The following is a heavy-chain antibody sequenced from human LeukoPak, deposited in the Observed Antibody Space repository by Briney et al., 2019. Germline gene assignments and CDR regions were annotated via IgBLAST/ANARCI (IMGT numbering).Heavy chain of an antibody. CDR1: GVSISDGRYY. CDR2: KYYSGSA. D-gene: IGHD2-15*01. CDR3: ATPYCSGISCLDVFNM. J-gene: IGHJ3*02. Sequence: PSETLSLTCSVSGVSISDGRYYWTWLRKHPGKGLEWIGYKYYSGSAKYNPSLKSRLTISVDPSKNQFSLQLRSVTAADTAMYYCATPYCSGISCLDVFNMWGQGTMVTVSS. V-gene: IGHV4-31*03.